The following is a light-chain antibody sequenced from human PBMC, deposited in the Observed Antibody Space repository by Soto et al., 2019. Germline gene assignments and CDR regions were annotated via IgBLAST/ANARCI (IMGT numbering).Light chain of an antibody. CDR1: QSVSSSY. V-gene: IGKV3-20*01. CDR2: VAS. J-gene: IGKJ4*01. Sequence: IVLTQSPGTLSLSPGERATLSCRASQSVSSSYLAWYQQKPGQAPRLLIYVASSRATGIPDRFSGSGSGTDFTLTISRLEPEDFAGYYCQQYGSSPLLTFGGGTNVEIK. CDR3: QQYGSSPLLT.